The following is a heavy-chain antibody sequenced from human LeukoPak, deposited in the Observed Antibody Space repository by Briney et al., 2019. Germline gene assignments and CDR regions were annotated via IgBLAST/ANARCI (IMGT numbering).Heavy chain of an antibody. V-gene: IGHV3-23*01. CDR3: AKGGSGWYKYDS. J-gene: IGHJ4*02. Sequence: GGSLRLSCAASGFTFSSYAMSWVRQAPGKGLEWVSAISGSGGTTYYADSVRGRFTISRDNSKNTLYLQMDSLGGEDTAVYYCAKGGSGWYKYDSWGQGTLVSVSS. CDR2: ISGSGGTT. CDR1: GFTFSSYA. D-gene: IGHD6-19*01.